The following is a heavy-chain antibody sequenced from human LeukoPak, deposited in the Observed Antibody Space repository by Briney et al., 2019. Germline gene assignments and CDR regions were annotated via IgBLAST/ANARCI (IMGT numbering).Heavy chain of an antibody. CDR2: INQDGSEK. CDR1: GITFSYYW. J-gene: IGHJ4*02. V-gene: IGHV3-7*01. Sequence: GSLRPSCAASGITFSYYWMNWVRQAPGKGLEWVANINQDGSEKYYVDSVKGRFTISRDNAKNSLYLQMNSLRAEDAAVYYCATYYYDNTGLIWGQGTLVTVSS. D-gene: IGHD3-22*01. CDR3: ATYYYDNTGLI.